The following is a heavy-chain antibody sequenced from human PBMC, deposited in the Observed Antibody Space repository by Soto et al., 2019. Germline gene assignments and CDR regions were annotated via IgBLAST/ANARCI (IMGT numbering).Heavy chain of an antibody. Sequence: ETLSLTCTVSGGSISSYYWSWVRQAPGKGLEWVSSITYTGVSTYYADSVKGRFTISRDNSRDTLFLQMNSLRAEDTAIYYCAKSSVWYPYFDSWGQGTQVTVPQ. CDR2: ITYTGVST. CDR1: GGSISSYY. J-gene: IGHJ4*02. CDR3: AKSSVWYPYFDS. D-gene: IGHD6-13*01. V-gene: IGHV3-23*01.